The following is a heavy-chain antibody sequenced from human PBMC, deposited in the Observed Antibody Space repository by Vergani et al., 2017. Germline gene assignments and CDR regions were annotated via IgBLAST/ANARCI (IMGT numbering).Heavy chain of an antibody. CDR2: INHSGST. Sequence: QVQLQESGPGLVKPSETLSLTCTVSGGSVSSGSYYWSWIRQPPGKGLEWIGEINHSGSTNYNPSLKSRVTISVDTSKNQFSLKLSSVTAADTAVYYCARGGPWGIVVIMDYWGQGTLVTVSS. CDR3: ARGGPWGIVVIMDY. D-gene: IGHD3-22*01. CDR1: GGSVSSGSYY. V-gene: IGHV4-61*01. J-gene: IGHJ4*02.